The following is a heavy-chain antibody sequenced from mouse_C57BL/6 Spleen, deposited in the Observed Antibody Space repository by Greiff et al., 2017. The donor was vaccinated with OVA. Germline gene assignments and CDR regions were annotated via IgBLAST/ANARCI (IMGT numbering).Heavy chain of an antibody. D-gene: IGHD2-3*01. Sequence: VQLQQSGAELVRPGASVKLSCKASGYTFTDYYITWVKQRPGQGLEWIARIYPGSGNTYYNEKFKGKATLTAEKSSSTAYMQLSSLTSEDSAVYFCARSAYDGYYPFAYWGQGTLVTVSA. CDR3: ARSAYDGYYPFAY. CDR1: GYTFTDYY. J-gene: IGHJ3*01. V-gene: IGHV1-76*01. CDR2: IYPGSGNT.